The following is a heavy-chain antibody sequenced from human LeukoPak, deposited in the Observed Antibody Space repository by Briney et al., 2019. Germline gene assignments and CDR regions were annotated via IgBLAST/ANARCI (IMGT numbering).Heavy chain of an antibody. Sequence: ASLKVSRQASVGTFRSYAISWVRPPPRQGLEWMGGIIPIFGTAHYAQKFQGRVTITADESTSTAYMELSSLRSEDTAVYYCARGGEHIVVVTAPNRLYYYGMDVWGKGTTVTVSS. CDR1: VGTFRSYA. CDR2: IIPIFGTA. J-gene: IGHJ6*04. V-gene: IGHV1-69*01. D-gene: IGHD2-21*02. CDR3: ARGGEHIVVVTAPNRLYYYGMDV.